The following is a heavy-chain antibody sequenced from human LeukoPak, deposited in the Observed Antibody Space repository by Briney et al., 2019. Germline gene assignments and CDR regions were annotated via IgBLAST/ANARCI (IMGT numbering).Heavy chain of an antibody. D-gene: IGHD3-16*02. V-gene: IGHV4-39*01. J-gene: IGHJ4*02. CDR1: GGSIISTTYY. CDR2: IYYSGST. CDR3: ARGKVGGVIVIPTFDY. Sequence: PSETLSLTCTVSGGSIISTTYYWGWIRQPPGKGLEWIGSIYYSGSTYYNPSLKSRVTISVDTSKNQFSLKLSSVTAADTAVYYCARGKVGGVIVIPTFDYWGQGTLVTVSS.